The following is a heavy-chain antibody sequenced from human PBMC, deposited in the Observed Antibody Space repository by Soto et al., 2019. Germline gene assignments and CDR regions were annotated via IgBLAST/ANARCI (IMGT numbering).Heavy chain of an antibody. V-gene: IGHV3-15*01. CDR3: TTPLYIAARRYYYYGMDV. CDR2: IKSKTDGGTT. Sequence: EVQLVESGGGLVKPGGSLRLSCAASGFTFSNAWMSWVRQAPGKGLEWVGRIKSKTDGGTTDYAAPVKGRFTISRDDSKNTLYLQMNSLKTEDTAVYYCTTPLYIAARRYYYYGMDVWGQGTTVTVSS. J-gene: IGHJ6*02. D-gene: IGHD6-6*01. CDR1: GFTFSNAW.